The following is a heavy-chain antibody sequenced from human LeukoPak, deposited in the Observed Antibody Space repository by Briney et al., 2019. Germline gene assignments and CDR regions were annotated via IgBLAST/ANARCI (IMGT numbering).Heavy chain of an antibody. CDR2: ISWNSGSI. V-gene: IGHV3-9*01. CDR1: GFTFDDYA. Sequence: GGSLRLSCAASGFTFDDYAMHWVRQAPGKGLEWVSGISWNSGSIGYADSVKGRFTISRDNAKNSLYLQMNSLRAEDTALYYCAKDMSSGWPPPYYYYGMDVWGQGTTVTVSS. CDR3: AKDMSSGWPPPYYYYGMDV. D-gene: IGHD6-19*01. J-gene: IGHJ6*02.